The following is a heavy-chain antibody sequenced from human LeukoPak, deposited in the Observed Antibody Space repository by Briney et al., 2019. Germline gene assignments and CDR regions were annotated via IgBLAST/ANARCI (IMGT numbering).Heavy chain of an antibody. J-gene: IGHJ4*02. Sequence: GGSLRLSCAASGFTFSSYAMSWVRQAPGKGLEWVSAISGSGGSTYYADSVKGRFTISRDNSKNTLYLQMNSLRAEDTAVYYCAKSVLRRLGITSYYFDYWGQGTLVTVSS. V-gene: IGHV3-23*01. CDR3: AKSVLRRLGITSYYFDY. D-gene: IGHD3-16*01. CDR1: GFTFSSYA. CDR2: ISGSGGST.